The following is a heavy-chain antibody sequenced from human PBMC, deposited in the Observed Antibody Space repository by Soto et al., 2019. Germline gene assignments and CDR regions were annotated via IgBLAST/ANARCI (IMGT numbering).Heavy chain of an antibody. V-gene: IGHV6-1*01. Sequence: SQTLSLTCAISGDSVSSNTAAWHWIRQSPSRGLEWLGRTYYRSKWYHDYAVSVKSRITIDTDTSKNQFTLQLNSVTPEDTAIYYCSGEDNNDACDLWGQGTLVTVSS. CDR1: GDSVSSNTAA. J-gene: IGHJ3*01. CDR3: SGEDNNDACDL. CDR2: TYYRSKWYH. D-gene: IGHD2-15*01.